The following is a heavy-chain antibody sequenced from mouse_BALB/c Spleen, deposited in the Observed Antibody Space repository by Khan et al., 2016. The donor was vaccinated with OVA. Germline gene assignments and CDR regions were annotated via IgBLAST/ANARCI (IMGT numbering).Heavy chain of an antibody. V-gene: IGHV1-77*01. CDR2: IYPGSDST. CDR1: GYTFTDYV. J-gene: IGHJ3*01. D-gene: IGHD3-3*01. Sequence: QVQLKESGPELVKPGASVKMSCKASGYTFTDYVMNWVKQRTGQGHEWIGQIYPGSDSTYYNEKFKGKATLTADRSTSTAYMQLSSLTSEECAVYCGAGAGGDVFAYWGQGTLATVSA. CDR3: AGAGGDVFAY.